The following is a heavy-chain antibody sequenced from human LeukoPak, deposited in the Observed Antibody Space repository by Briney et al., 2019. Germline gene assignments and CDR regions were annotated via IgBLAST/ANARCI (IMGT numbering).Heavy chain of an antibody. J-gene: IGHJ3*01. CDR1: GYTFFTYG. V-gene: IGHV1-18*01. D-gene: IGHD3-22*01. Sequence: ASVKVSCKASGYTFFTYGISWVRQAPGQGLEWMGWISGYNARTHYAQKLQGRVTMTTDPSTRTAYMELRSLRSDDTAIYYCARDYYESSGYSYDTFDLWGQGTMVTVSS. CDR3: ARDYYESSGYSYDTFDL. CDR2: ISGYNART.